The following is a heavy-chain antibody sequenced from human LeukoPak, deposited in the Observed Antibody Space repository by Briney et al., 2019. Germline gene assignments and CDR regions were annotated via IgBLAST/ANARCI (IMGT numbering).Heavy chain of an antibody. CDR3: TRDGGEGGNSAFDI. V-gene: IGHV3-72*01. CDR1: AFTFSNYW. J-gene: IGHJ3*02. CDR2: IRRGTNSYTT. D-gene: IGHD3-16*01. Sequence: GGSLRLSCAASAFTFSNYWMSWVRQAPGKGLEWVGRIRRGTNSYTTEYAASVKGRFIISRDDSKNSLYLHMNSLKTEDTAVYHCTRDGGEGGNSAFDIWGQGTMVTVSS.